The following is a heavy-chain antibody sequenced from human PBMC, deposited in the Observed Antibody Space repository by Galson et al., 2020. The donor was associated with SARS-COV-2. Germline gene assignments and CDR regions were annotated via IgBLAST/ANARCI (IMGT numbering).Heavy chain of an antibody. CDR1: GFTFSSYA. Sequence: GGSLRLSCAASGFTFSSYAMNWVRQAPGEGLEWVSAISGSGDTTDYAGSVKGRFTISRDNSKNTLYMQMNSVRAEDTAVYYCAKRLYSSSQSETRGMDVWGQGATVTVSS. D-gene: IGHD6-13*01. CDR2: ISGSGDTT. J-gene: IGHJ6*02. CDR3: AKRLYSSSQSETRGMDV. V-gene: IGHV3-23*01.